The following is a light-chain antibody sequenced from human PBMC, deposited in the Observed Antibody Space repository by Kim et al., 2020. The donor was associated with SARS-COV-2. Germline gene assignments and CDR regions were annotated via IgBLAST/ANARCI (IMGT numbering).Light chain of an antibody. CDR2: GTS. J-gene: IGKJ4*01. CDR1: QSRGNS. Sequence: SVSAGDRVTISCRAGQSRGNSLAWYQLKAGQPPRLLLYGTSTRATGVPARFSGSGYATEFTLTISSLQSDDSAVYYCQQYNEWPPTFGGGTKVEIK. CDR3: QQYNEWPPT. V-gene: IGKV3D-15*01.